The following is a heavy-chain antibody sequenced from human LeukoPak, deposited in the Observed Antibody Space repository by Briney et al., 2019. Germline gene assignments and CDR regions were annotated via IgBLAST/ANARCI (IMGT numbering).Heavy chain of an antibody. CDR2: IGGSGGST. CDR1: GFIFSNYA. J-gene: IGHJ4*02. D-gene: IGHD3-10*01. Sequence: GGSLRLSCAASGFIFSNYAMNWVRQAPGKGLEWVSAIGGSGGSTNYADSVKGRFVISRDNSKTTLFLQLNSLGAGDSAVFYCAKDGTNYGLGTSFDNWGQGTLVTVSS. V-gene: IGHV3-23*01. CDR3: AKDGTNYGLGTSFDN.